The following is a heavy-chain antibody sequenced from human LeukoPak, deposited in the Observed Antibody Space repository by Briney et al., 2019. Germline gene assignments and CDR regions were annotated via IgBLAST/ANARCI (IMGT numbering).Heavy chain of an antibody. V-gene: IGHV1-2*02. J-gene: IGHJ6*03. CDR3: ARNGLRFLEWLSVNYYYYYYMDV. Sequence: ASVKVPCKASGYTFTGYYMHWVRQAPGQGLEWMGWINPNSGGTNYAQKFQGRVTMTRDTSISTAYMELSRLRSDDTAVYYCARNGLRFLEWLSVNYYYYYYMDVWGKGTTVTVSS. D-gene: IGHD3-3*01. CDR2: INPNSGGT. CDR1: GYTFTGYY.